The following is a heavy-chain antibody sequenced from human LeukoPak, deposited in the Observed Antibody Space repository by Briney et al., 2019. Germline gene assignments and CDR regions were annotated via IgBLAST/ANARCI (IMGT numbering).Heavy chain of an antibody. CDR2: MFYVGYT. V-gene: IGHV4-39*01. CDR3: AGHGRTTYEYREDYYYGMDV. D-gene: IGHD3-16*01. CDR1: DGSISSNRHF. Sequence: SETLSLTCSVSDGSISSNRHFWGWLRQPPGKGLEWIGSMFYVGYTYYNPSLQSRVTISIDTSTNQFSLKLNSVIAAGTAVYYCAGHGRTTYEYREDYYYGMDVWGQGTMVTVSS. J-gene: IGHJ6*02.